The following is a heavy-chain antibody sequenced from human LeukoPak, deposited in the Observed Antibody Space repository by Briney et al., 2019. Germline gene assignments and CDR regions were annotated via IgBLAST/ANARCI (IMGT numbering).Heavy chain of an antibody. CDR2: IIPIFGTA. V-gene: IGHV1-69*05. Sequence: SVKVSCKASGGTFSSYAISWVRQAPGQGLELMGRIIPIFGTANYAQKFQGRVTITTDESTSTAYMELSSLRSEDTAVYYCARDLFGPLDSSGYYCDYWGQGTLVTVSS. CDR1: GGTFSSYA. J-gene: IGHJ4*02. CDR3: ARDLFGPLDSSGYYCDY. D-gene: IGHD3-22*01.